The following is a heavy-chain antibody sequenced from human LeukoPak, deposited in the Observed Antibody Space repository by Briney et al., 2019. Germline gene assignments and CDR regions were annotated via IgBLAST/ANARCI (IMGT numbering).Heavy chain of an antibody. CDR2: IYSGGST. CDR1: GFTVSSNY. CDR3: ARPRVTMIVDAFDI. Sequence: GGSLRLSCAASGFTVSSNYMSWVRQAPGKGLEWVSVIYSGGSTYYADSVKGRFTISRHNSKNTLYLQMNSLRAEDTAVYYCARPRVTMIVDAFDIWGQGTMVTVSS. J-gene: IGHJ3*02. V-gene: IGHV3-53*04. D-gene: IGHD3-22*01.